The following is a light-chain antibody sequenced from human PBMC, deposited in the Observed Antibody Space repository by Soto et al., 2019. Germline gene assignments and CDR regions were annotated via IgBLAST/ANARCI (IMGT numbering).Light chain of an antibody. J-gene: IGKJ1*01. CDR1: QSVSTS. CDR3: LQDYNYPRT. V-gene: IGKV3-11*01. CDR2: DAS. Sequence: IVLTQSPVTLALSPGESAVLSCRASQSVSTSLAWYQHKPGQAPRLFIYDASKRAPGIPARFSGSGSGSDFTLTISSLQPEDFATYYCLQDYNYPRTFGQGTKVEIK.